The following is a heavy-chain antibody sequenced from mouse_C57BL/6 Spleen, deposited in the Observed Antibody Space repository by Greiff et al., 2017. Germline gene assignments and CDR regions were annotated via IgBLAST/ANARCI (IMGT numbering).Heavy chain of an antibody. Sequence: QVQLQQSGAELVKPGASVKISCKASGYAFSSYWMNWVKQRPGKGLEWIGQIYPGDGDTNYNGKFKGKATLTADKSSSTAYMQLSSLTSEDSAVYFCAIYYYGSQYYFDYWGQGTTLTVSS. CDR2: IYPGDGDT. D-gene: IGHD1-1*01. CDR1: GYAFSSYW. V-gene: IGHV1-80*01. J-gene: IGHJ2*01. CDR3: AIYYYGSQYYFDY.